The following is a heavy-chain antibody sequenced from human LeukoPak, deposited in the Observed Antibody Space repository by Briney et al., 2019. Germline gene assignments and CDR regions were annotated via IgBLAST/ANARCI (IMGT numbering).Heavy chain of an antibody. CDR3: ERDRPYYYEDAFDI. Sequence: GGSLRLSCAASGFTFSSYSMNWVRQAPGKGLEWVSSISSSSSYIYYADSVKGRFTISRDNAKNSLYLQMNSLRAEDTAVYYCERDRPYYYEDAFDIWGQGTMVTVSS. J-gene: IGHJ3*02. CDR2: ISSSSSYI. D-gene: IGHD3-22*01. V-gene: IGHV3-21*01. CDR1: GFTFSSYS.